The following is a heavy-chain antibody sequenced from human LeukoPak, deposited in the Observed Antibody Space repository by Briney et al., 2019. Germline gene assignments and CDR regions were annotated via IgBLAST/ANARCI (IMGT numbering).Heavy chain of an antibody. V-gene: IGHV3-30*04. CDR3: ARGGYYDSSGYYYSDY. CDR2: ISYDGSNK. D-gene: IGHD3-22*01. Sequence: GRSLRLSCATSGFTFSSYAMHWVRQAPGKGLEWVAVISYDGSNKFYADSAKGRFTISRDNSKKTLFLQMNSLRAEDTAVYYCARGGYYDSSGYYYSDYWGQGTLVTVSS. J-gene: IGHJ4*02. CDR1: GFTFSSYA.